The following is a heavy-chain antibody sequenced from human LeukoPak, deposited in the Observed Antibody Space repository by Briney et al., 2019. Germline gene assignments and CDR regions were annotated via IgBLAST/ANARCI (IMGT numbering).Heavy chain of an antibody. D-gene: IGHD3-10*01. J-gene: IGHJ6*03. Sequence: SETLSLTCAVYGGSFSDYYWSCIRQPPGKGLEWIGEINHSGSTNYNPSLKSRVTISVDTSKNQFSLKLISVTAADTAVFYCARGSSALWFGELVGYYYYMDVWGKGTTVTASS. CDR2: INHSGST. CDR1: GGSFSDYY. V-gene: IGHV4-34*01. CDR3: ARGSSALWFGELVGYYYYMDV.